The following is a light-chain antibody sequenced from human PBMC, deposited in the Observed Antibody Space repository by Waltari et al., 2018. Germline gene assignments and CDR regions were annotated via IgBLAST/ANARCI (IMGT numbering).Light chain of an antibody. CDR3: MQGTHWPII. Sequence: DVVMTQSPLSLPVTLGQPASISGRSSQSLVHSNGDTYLNWFQQRAGQSPRSIISQVSNREYGVPDVFSGSGSGTDFTLKISRVEAEDVGVYYCMQGTHWPIIFGQGTRLEIK. CDR1: QSLVHSNGDTY. J-gene: IGKJ5*01. V-gene: IGKV2-30*02. CDR2: QVS.